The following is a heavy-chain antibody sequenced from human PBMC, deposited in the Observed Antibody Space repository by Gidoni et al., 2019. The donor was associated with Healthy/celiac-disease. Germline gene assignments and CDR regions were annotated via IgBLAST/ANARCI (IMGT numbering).Heavy chain of an antibody. CDR2: IIPICGTA. D-gene: IGHD2-21*02. V-gene: IGHV1-69*01. J-gene: IGHJ3*02. Sequence: QVQLVQSGAEVKKPGSSVKVSCKASGGTFSSYAISWVRQAPGQGLEWMGGIIPICGTANYAQKCQGRVTITADESTSTAYMELSSLRSEDTAVYYCARESGGDSNLDDDAFDIWGQGTMVTVSS. CDR1: GGTFSSYA. CDR3: ARESGGDSNLDDDAFDI.